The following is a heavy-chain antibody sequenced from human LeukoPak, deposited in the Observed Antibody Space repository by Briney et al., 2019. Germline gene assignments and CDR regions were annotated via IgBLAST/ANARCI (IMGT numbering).Heavy chain of an antibody. Sequence: GGSLRLSCTASGFTFGDYAMSWFRQAPGKGLEWVGFIRSKAYGGTTEYAASVKGRFTISRDDSKSIAYLQMNSLKTEDTAVYYCTRGLPYKCSSTSCPPRWFDPWGQGTLVTVSS. D-gene: IGHD2-2*01. CDR2: IRSKAYGGTT. CDR1: GFTFGDYA. J-gene: IGHJ5*02. CDR3: TRGLPYKCSSTSCPPRWFDP. V-gene: IGHV3-49*03.